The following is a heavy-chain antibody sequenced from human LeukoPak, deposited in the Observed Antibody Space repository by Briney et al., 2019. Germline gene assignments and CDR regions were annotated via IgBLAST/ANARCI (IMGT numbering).Heavy chain of an antibody. Sequence: ETLSLPCTVSGGSISSSSYYWGWIRPPPGKGLEWIGSIDYSGSTYYNPSLKSRVTISVDTSKNQFSLKLSSVTAADTAVYYCANTEFDYWGQGTLVTVSS. CDR2: IDYSGST. CDR3: ANTEFDY. CDR1: GGSISSSSYY. D-gene: IGHD1-14*01. J-gene: IGHJ4*02. V-gene: IGHV4-39*01.